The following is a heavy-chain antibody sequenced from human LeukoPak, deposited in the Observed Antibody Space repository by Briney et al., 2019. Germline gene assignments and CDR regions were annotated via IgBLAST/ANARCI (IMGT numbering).Heavy chain of an antibody. CDR3: ANGWSPDY. CDR2: IWNDGSNK. Sequence: PGGSLRLSCTASGFTFRTYGMHWVRQAPGKGLEWVAIIWNDGSNKYYTDSVKGRFTISRDNSKNTLYLQMNSLRAEDTAVYHCANGWSPDYWGRGTLVTVSS. CDR1: GFTFRTYG. V-gene: IGHV3-33*06. D-gene: IGHD2-15*01. J-gene: IGHJ4*02.